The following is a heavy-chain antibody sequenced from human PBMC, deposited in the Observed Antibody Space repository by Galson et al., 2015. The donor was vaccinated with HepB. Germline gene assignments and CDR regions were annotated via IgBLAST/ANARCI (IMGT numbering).Heavy chain of an antibody. D-gene: IGHD3-22*01. J-gene: IGHJ4*02. V-gene: IGHV3-64D*06. CDR3: VKEAYYDSSGNALPGDY. Sequence: SLRLSCAASGFTFSSYAMHWVRQAPGKGLEYVSAISSNGGSTYYADSVKGRFTISRDNSENTLYLQMSSLRAEDTAVYYCVKEAYYDSSGNALPGDYWGQGTLVTVSS. CDR2: ISSNGGST. CDR1: GFTFSSYA.